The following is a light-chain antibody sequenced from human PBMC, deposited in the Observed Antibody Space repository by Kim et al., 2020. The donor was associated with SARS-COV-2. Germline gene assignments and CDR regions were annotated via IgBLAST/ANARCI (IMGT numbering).Light chain of an antibody. CDR3: QHIDSLPYS. J-gene: IGKJ2*01. CDR1: QSIDSW. V-gene: IGKV1-5*03. CDR2: KAS. Sequence: DIQMTQSPSALSASVGDRVTITCRASQSIDSWLAWYQQTPGKAPNLLIYKASTLDSGVPSRFSGGGSGTEFTLTISSLQPKDFATYSSQHIDSLPYSFGQGPRL.